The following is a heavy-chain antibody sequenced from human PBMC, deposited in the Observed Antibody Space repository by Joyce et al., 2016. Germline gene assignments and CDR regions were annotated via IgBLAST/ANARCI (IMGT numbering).Heavy chain of an antibody. CDR1: GFTVSNNY. J-gene: IGHJ4*02. CDR3: ARVPGFH. Sequence: EVQLVESGGGLIQPGGSLGLSCAASGFTVSNNYMTWVRQAPAKGLEWVSFIYSGGDTYYADSVKGRFTISRDKNTLYLQMNSLRVEDTAVYYCARVPGFHWGQGTLVTVSS. CDR2: IYSGGDT. V-gene: IGHV3-53*01.